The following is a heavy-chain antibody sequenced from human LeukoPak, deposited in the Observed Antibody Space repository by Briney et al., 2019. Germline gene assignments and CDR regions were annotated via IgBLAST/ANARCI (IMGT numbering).Heavy chain of an antibody. CDR2: ISAYNGNT. Sequence: ASVKDSCKASGYTFTSYGIGWVRQAPGQGLEWMGWISAYNGNTNYAQKLQGRVTMTTDTSTSTAYMELRSLRSDDTAVYYCARVQPLYYYDSSGYPDYWGQGTLVTVSS. J-gene: IGHJ4*02. CDR1: GYTFTSYG. CDR3: ARVQPLYYYDSSGYPDY. V-gene: IGHV1-18*01. D-gene: IGHD3-22*01.